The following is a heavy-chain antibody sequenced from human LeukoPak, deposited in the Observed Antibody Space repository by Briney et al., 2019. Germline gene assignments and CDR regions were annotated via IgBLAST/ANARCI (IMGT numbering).Heavy chain of an antibody. V-gene: IGHV1-24*01. Sequence: ASVKVSCKVSGYTLTELSMHWVRQAPGKGLEWMGGFDPEDGETIYAQKFQGRVTMTEDTSTDTAYMELSSLRSEDTAVYYCATLGYCSSTSCHRVYYFDYWGQGTLVTVSS. D-gene: IGHD2-2*01. CDR1: GYTLTELS. J-gene: IGHJ4*02. CDR2: FDPEDGET. CDR3: ATLGYCSSTSCHRVYYFDY.